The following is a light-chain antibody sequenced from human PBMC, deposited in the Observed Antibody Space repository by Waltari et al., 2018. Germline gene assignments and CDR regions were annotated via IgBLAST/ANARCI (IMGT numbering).Light chain of an antibody. CDR2: DAS. J-gene: IGKJ1*01. CDR3: QKYVSLPAT. Sequence: EIVLTQSPGTLSLSPGERVTLSCRASKSVRRSLAWYQQKPGQAPRLLIYDASSRATGIPDRFSGSGSGTDFSLTISRLEPEDSAVYYCQKYVSLPATFGQGTKVEIK. V-gene: IGKV3-20*01. CDR1: KSVRRS.